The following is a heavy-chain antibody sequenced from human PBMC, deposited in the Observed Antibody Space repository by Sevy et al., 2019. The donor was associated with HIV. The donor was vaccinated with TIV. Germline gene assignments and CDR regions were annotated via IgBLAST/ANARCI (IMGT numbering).Heavy chain of an antibody. J-gene: IGHJ4*02. CDR3: ARGLERYCSGGSCYFRPYFDY. CDR2: ISSSSSYI. D-gene: IGHD2-15*01. CDR1: AFTFSSYS. Sequence: GGSLRLSCAASAFTFSSYSMNWVRQAPGKGLEWVSSISSSSSYIYYADSVKGRFTISRDNAKNSLYLQMNSLRAEDTAVYYCARGLERYCSGGSCYFRPYFDYWGQGTLVTVSS. V-gene: IGHV3-21*01.